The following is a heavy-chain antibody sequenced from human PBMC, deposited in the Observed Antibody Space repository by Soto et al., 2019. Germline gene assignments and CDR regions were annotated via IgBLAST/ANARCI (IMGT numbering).Heavy chain of an antibody. CDR3: ARDHHVVVPAALFDY. D-gene: IGHD2-2*01. Sequence: QVQLVESGGGVAQPGRSLRLSCAASGFTFSSYGMHWVRQAPGKGLEWVAVIWYDGRNKYYVDSVKGRCTISRDNSKNTLYLQMNSLRAEDTAVYYCARDHHVVVPAALFDYWGPGNLVTVSS. CDR2: IWYDGRNK. J-gene: IGHJ4*02. CDR1: GFTFSSYG. V-gene: IGHV3-33*01.